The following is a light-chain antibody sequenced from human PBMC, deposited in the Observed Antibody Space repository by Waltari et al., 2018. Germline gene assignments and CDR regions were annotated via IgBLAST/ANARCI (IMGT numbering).Light chain of an antibody. CDR1: QSISSY. Sequence: DIQMTQSPSSLSASVGDRVTITCRARQSISSYLNWYQQKPGKAPKLLIYAASSLQSGVPSRFSGSGSGTDFTLTISILQPEDFATYYCQQSYSTIWTFGQGTKVEIK. J-gene: IGKJ1*01. V-gene: IGKV1-39*01. CDR2: AAS. CDR3: QQSYSTIWT.